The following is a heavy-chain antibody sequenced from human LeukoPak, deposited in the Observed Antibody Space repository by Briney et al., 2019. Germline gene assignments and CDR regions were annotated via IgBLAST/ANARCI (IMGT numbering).Heavy chain of an antibody. CDR1: GFTFSSYG. D-gene: IGHD2-15*01. CDR3: AGDPFRPYCSGGSCYREGWD. V-gene: IGHV3-33*01. Sequence: ESGGSLRLSCAASGFTFSSYGMHWVRPAAGKGLEGVAGIRYDGSNKYYADSVKGRFTISRDNPKNTLYLQMNSLRAEDTAVSYCAGDPFRPYCSGGSCYREGWDWGQGTLVTVSS. CDR2: IRYDGSNK. J-gene: IGHJ4*02.